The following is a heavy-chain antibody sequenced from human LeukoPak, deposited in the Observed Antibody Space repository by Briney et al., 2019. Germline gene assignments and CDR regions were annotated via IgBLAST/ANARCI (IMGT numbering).Heavy chain of an antibody. CDR2: IYYSGST. CDR1: GGSISSYY. CDR3: ARDSVATIDQGYYYYGMDV. D-gene: IGHD5-12*01. Sequence: SETLSLTCSVSGGSISSYYWSWIRQPPGKGLEWIGYIYYSGSTNYNPSLKSRVTISVDTSKNQFSLKLSSVTAADTAVYYCARDSVATIDQGYYYYGMDVWGQGTTVTVSS. J-gene: IGHJ6*02. V-gene: IGHV4-59*01.